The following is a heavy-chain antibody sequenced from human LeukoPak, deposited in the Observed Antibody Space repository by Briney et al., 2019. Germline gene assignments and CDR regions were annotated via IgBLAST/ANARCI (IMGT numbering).Heavy chain of an antibody. J-gene: IGHJ4*02. CDR1: GGTFSSYA. D-gene: IGHD6-19*01. Sequence: GASVKVSCKASGGTFSSYAISWVRQAPGQGLEWMGWISGSNGNTNYAQKTQDRVAFTTDTSTSTAYMELSSLRSEDMAVYYCARDARSGWIDYWGQGTLVTVSS. CDR3: ARDARSGWIDY. CDR2: ISGSNGNT. V-gene: IGHV1-18*03.